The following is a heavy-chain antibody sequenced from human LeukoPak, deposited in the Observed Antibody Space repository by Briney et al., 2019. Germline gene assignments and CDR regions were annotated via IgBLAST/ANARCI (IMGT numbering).Heavy chain of an antibody. CDR3: ARGSVYYGNFDF. J-gene: IGHJ4*02. CDR1: GGSISSYY. CDR2: IYYSGST. D-gene: IGHD3-22*01. V-gene: IGHV4-59*01. Sequence: SETLSLTCIVSGGSISSYYWSWIRQPPGKGLEWLGYIYYSGSTSYNPSLKSRVTMSIDTPKNQFSLKLSSVTAADTAVYYCARGSVYYGNFDFWGQGTLVTVSS.